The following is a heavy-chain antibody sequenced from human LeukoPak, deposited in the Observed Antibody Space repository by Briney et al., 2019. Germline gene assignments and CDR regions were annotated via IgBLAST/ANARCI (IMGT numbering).Heavy chain of an antibody. CDR1: RFPFSSHW. J-gene: IGHJ6*03. Sequence: GGSLRLSCAASRFPFSSHWMSWVRQAPGKGLEWVGNTKQDGSEKYYVDSVKGRFTISRDNAKNSLYLQMNGLRAEDTAVYYCAREGYQFLSNNYHYYIDVWGKGTTVTVSS. CDR2: TKQDGSEK. V-gene: IGHV3-7*01. D-gene: IGHD2-2*01. CDR3: AREGYQFLSNNYHYYIDV.